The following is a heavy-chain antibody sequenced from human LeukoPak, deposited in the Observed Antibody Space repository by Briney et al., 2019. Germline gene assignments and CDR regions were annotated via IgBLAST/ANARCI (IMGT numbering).Heavy chain of an antibody. Sequence: GGSLRLSCAASGFTFSSYSMNWVRQAPGKGLEWVSSISIDSSYIYYADSLKGRFTISRDNAKNSLYLQMNSLRAEDTAVYYCARVGSSSWYRGSYYGMDVWGQGTTVTVSS. CDR3: ARVGSSSWYRGSYYGMDV. J-gene: IGHJ6*02. D-gene: IGHD6-13*01. CDR2: ISIDSSYI. V-gene: IGHV3-21*04. CDR1: GFTFSSYS.